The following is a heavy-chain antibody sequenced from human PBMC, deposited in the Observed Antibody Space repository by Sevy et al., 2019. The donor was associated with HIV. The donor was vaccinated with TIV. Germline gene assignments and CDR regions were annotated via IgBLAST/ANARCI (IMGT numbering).Heavy chain of an antibody. Sequence: SQTLSLTCAISGDSVSSNSAAWNWIRQSPSRGLEWLGRTYYRSSWYNDYAVSVKSRITINPDTSKNQFSLQLNSVTPEDTAVYYCARRLFGASPLGPVFDYWGQGTLVTVSS. CDR3: ARRLFGASPLGPVFDY. CDR1: GDSVSSNSAA. J-gene: IGHJ4*02. CDR2: TYYRSSWYN. V-gene: IGHV6-1*01. D-gene: IGHD1-26*01.